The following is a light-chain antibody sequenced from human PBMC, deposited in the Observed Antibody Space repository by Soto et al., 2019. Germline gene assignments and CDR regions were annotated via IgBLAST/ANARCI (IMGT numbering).Light chain of an antibody. J-gene: IGKJ4*01. V-gene: IGKV3-11*01. Sequence: EIVLTQSPATLSLSPGERATLSCRASQSVSSSLAWYQQKPGQAPRLLIYDVSYRATGIPARFSGSGSGTDFTLNISSLEPEDFAVYYCQKRSNWPLTFGGGTKVEIK. CDR2: DVS. CDR1: QSVSSS. CDR3: QKRSNWPLT.